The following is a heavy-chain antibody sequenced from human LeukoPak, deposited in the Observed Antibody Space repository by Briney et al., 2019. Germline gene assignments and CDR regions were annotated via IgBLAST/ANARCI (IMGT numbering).Heavy chain of an antibody. CDR3: TRGSMIRGPNEKDH. CDR2: IRTDGSQ. D-gene: IGHD3-10*01. V-gene: IGHV3-49*04. CDR1: GFKFEEYA. Sequence: GGSLRLSCTGSGFKFEEYAMSWVRQAPGVGLEWISFIRTDGSQEYAASVKGRFTVSRDDSRSITYLQLNSLKTEDTAVYYCTRGSMIRGPNEKDHWGQGTLVTVSS. J-gene: IGHJ4*02.